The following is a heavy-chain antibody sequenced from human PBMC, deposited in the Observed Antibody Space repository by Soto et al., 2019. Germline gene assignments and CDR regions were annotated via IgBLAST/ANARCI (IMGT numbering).Heavy chain of an antibody. Sequence: SETLSLTCTVSGFSISSSSYYWGWIRQPPGKGLEWIGSIYYSGSTYYNPSLKSRVTISVDTSKNQFSLKLSSVTAADTAVYYCARLRVERSSTSPNDIYYYGMDVWGQGTTVTVSS. J-gene: IGHJ6*02. D-gene: IGHD2-2*01. V-gene: IGHV4-39*01. CDR1: GFSISSSSYY. CDR2: IYYSGST. CDR3: ARLRVERSSTSPNDIYYYGMDV.